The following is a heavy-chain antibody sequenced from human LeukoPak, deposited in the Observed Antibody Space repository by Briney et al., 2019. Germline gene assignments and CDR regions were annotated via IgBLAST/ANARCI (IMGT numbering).Heavy chain of an antibody. CDR2: ISWNSGSI. V-gene: IGHV3-9*01. Sequence: GRSLRLSCAASGFTFDDYAMHWVRQAPGKGLEWVSGISWNSGSIGYADSVKGRFTISRDNAKNSLYLQMNSLRAEDTALYYCAKDQGVGRMGYYFDYWGQGTLVTVSS. J-gene: IGHJ4*02. CDR1: GFTFDDYA. CDR3: AKDQGVGRMGYYFDY. D-gene: IGHD1-14*01.